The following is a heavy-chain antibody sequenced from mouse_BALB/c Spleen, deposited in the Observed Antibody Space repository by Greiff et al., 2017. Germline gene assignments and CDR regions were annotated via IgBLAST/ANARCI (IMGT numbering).Heavy chain of an antibody. D-gene: IGHD1-1*01. Sequence: VMLVESGPGLVAPSQSLSITCTVSGFSLTDYGVSWIRQPPGKGLEWLGVIWGGGSTYYNSALKSRLSISKDNSKSQVFLKMNSLQTDDTAMYYCAKHGDYYYGSSHWYFDVWGAGTTVTVSS. V-gene: IGHV2-6-5*01. CDR2: IWGGGST. CDR1: GFSLTDYG. CDR3: AKHGDYYYGSSHWYFDV. J-gene: IGHJ1*01.